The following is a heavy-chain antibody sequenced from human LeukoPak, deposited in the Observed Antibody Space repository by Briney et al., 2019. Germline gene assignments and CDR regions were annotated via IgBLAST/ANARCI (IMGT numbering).Heavy chain of an antibody. CDR3: ARAATTGTVDY. Sequence: PGGSLRLSCAASGFTFSNYWMSWVRQAPGKGLEWVANINQGGRESYYVDSVEGRFTISRDNAKNSLYLQMNSLRAEDTAQYYCARAATTGTVDYWGQGTLVTVSS. CDR2: INQGGRES. CDR1: GFTFSNYW. D-gene: IGHD6-13*01. V-gene: IGHV3-7*01. J-gene: IGHJ4*02.